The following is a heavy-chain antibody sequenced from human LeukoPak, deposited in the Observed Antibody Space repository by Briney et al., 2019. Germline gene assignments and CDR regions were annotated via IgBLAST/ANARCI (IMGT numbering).Heavy chain of an antibody. D-gene: IGHD2-21*01. CDR3: ARLDCLSDGCHNY. V-gene: IGHV4-59*08. J-gene: IGHJ4*02. Sequence: PSETLSLTCIVSGNSITSDFWSWIRQSPGKGLEWIGYINYSGRSEYDPSLKSRVTISVGRSRKLVSLKMRSVTAADTAVYYCARLDCLSDGCHNYWAVGALVTVSS. CDR2: INYSGRS. CDR1: GNSITSDF.